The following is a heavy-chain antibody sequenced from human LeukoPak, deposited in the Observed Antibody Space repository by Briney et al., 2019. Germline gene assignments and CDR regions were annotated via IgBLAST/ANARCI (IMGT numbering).Heavy chain of an antibody. Sequence: ARSLKLTCAASGFTVSSYGMHWVRQAPNKELEGVTVISYDGSNKYYADSVKGRFTISRDNSKNTLYLQMNSLRAEDTAVYYCAKGYSGSPRSFDYWGQGTLVTVSS. CDR1: GFTVSSYG. CDR2: ISYDGSNK. V-gene: IGHV3-30*18. CDR3: AKGYSGSPRSFDY. D-gene: IGHD1-26*01. J-gene: IGHJ4*02.